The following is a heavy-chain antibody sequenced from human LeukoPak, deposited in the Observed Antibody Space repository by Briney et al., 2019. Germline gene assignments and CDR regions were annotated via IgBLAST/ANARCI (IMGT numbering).Heavy chain of an antibody. CDR1: GGTFNSYA. CDR2: IIPIFGTT. CDR3: ARVVSQYGDYAWIVNWFDP. D-gene: IGHD4-17*01. J-gene: IGHJ5*02. V-gene: IGHV1-69*06. Sequence: ASVKVSCKASGGTFNSYAISWVRQAPGQGLEWMGGIIPIFGTTNYARKFRGRVTLTADKSTRTAYMELSSLRSEDTAVYYCARVVSQYGDYAWIVNWFDPWGQGTLVTVSS.